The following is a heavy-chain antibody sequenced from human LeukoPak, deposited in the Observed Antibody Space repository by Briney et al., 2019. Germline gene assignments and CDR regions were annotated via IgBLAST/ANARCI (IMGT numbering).Heavy chain of an antibody. V-gene: IGHV3-30*18. J-gene: IGHJ4*02. CDR2: ISYDGCNK. D-gene: IGHD4-17*01. CDR3: AKDQIAINNGDYESGYFDY. Sequence: PGGSLRLSCAASGFTFSSYGMHWVRQAPGKGLEGVAVISYDGCNKYYADSVKGRFIISRDNSKNTLYLQMNSLRAEDTAVYYCAKDQIAINNGDYESGYFDYWGQGTLVTVSS. CDR1: GFTFSSYG.